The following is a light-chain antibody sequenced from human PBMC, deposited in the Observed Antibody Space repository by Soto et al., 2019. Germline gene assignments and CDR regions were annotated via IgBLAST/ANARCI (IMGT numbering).Light chain of an antibody. Sequence: EIVLTQSPATLSLSPGERATLSRRASQSVTNYLAWYQQKPGQAPRLLIYDASNRATGIPARFSGSGSGTDFSLTISSLEPEDFAVYYCQQRSSWPLTFGGGTKVEIK. V-gene: IGKV3-11*01. CDR1: QSVTNY. CDR2: DAS. J-gene: IGKJ4*01. CDR3: QQRSSWPLT.